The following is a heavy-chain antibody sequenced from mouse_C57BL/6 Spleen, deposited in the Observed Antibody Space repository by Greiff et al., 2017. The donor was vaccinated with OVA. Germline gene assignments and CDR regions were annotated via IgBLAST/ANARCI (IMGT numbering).Heavy chain of an antibody. J-gene: IGHJ2*01. CDR2: INPNNGGT. D-gene: IGHD1-1*01. CDR1: GYTFTDYY. Sequence: VQLQQSGPELVKPGASVKISCKASGYTFTDYYMNWVKQSHGKSLEWIGDINPNNGGTSYNQKFKGKATLTVDKSSSTAYMALRSLTSEDPAVYTTARHDFYDSGYEDYWGQGTTLTVSS. CDR3: ARHDFYDSGYEDY. V-gene: IGHV1-26*01.